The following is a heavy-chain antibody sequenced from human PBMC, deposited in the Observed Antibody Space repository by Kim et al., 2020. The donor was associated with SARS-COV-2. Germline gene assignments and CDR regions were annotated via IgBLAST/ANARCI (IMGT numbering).Heavy chain of an antibody. Sequence: GGSLRLSCVVSGFSFSDYYMSWVRQAPGKGLEWISYISVSSSSTEYADSVKGRFTISRDNSKNSLFLQMNSLRADDTAIYYCLRDPPAYRSSWHATKTWGQGTLVTVSS. CDR3: LRDPPAYRSSWHATKT. J-gene: IGHJ5*02. D-gene: IGHD6-13*01. CDR2: ISVSSSST. V-gene: IGHV3-11*05. CDR1: GFSFSDYY.